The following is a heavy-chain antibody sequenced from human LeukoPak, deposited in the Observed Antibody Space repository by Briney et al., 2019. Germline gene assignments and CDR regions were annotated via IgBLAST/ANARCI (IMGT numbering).Heavy chain of an antibody. D-gene: IGHD1-1*01. J-gene: IGHJ5*02. Sequence: SETLSPTCAVSGGSISINDYFWAWIRQSPGKGLEWIGSVSYRGDTYYNPSLQSQVTISVDTPKNQFSLKLNSVTAADTALYYCARDSLRIQSGTTPWGQGTLVTVSS. CDR2: VSYRGDT. V-gene: IGHV4-39*07. CDR1: GGSISINDYF. CDR3: ARDSLRIQSGTTP.